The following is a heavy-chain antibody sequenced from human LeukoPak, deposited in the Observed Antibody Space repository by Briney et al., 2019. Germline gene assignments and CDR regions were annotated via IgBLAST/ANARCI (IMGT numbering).Heavy chain of an antibody. CDR1: GYTFTAYY. Sequence: ASVKVSCKASGYTFTAYYIHWVRQAPGQGLEYMGWINPNSGDTNYEQKFQGRVTMTRDTSIRTAYMEMNRLRSDDTGVYCCARGGIATNWFDPWGQGTLVTVSS. CDR2: INPNSGDT. V-gene: IGHV1-2*02. J-gene: IGHJ5*02. CDR3: ARGGIATNWFDP. D-gene: IGHD6-13*01.